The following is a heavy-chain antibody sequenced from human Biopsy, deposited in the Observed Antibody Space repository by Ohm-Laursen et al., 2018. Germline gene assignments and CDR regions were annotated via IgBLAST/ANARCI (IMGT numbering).Heavy chain of an antibody. CDR3: VRGVDYYDPYHYYALDV. CDR1: GESFNGYY. Sequence: GTLSLTCPVYGESFNGYYWSWIRQTPGKGLEWIGEINHSGRTNYNPSLKSRVTISVDTSKNQFSLKVRSGTAADTAVYYCVRGVDYYDPYHYYALDVWGQGTTVTVSS. J-gene: IGHJ6*02. CDR2: INHSGRT. D-gene: IGHD3-22*01. V-gene: IGHV4-34*01.